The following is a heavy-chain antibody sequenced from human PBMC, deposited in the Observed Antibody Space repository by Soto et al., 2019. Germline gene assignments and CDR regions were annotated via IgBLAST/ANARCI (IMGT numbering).Heavy chain of an antibody. J-gene: IGHJ2*01. CDR3: ARGNHRWLQLWYFDL. D-gene: IGHD5-12*01. CDR1: GGTFSSYT. V-gene: IGHV1-69*12. Sequence: QVQLVQSGAEVKKPGSSVTVSCKASGGTFSSYTISWVRQAPGQGLEWMGGIIPIFGTANYAQKFQGRVTITAAESPSTAYMELSSLRSEDTAVYYCARGNHRWLQLWYFDLWGRGTLVTVSS. CDR2: IIPIFGTA.